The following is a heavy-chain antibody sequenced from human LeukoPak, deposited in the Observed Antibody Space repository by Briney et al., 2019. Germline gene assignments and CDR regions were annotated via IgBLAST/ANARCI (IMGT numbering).Heavy chain of an antibody. CDR2: ISSSSSGR. V-gene: IGHV3-21*01. D-gene: IGHD3-9*01. Sequence: GGSLRLSCAASGCTFSSCSMNWVRQAPGKGLGWVSSISSSSSGRYYADSVKGRFTISRDNAKNSLYLQMISLRAEDTAGDYCSSVPSFYRLLQSPINKCFDPWGQGTLATVSS. J-gene: IGHJ5*02. CDR3: SSVPSFYRLLQSPINKCFDP. CDR1: GCTFSSCS.